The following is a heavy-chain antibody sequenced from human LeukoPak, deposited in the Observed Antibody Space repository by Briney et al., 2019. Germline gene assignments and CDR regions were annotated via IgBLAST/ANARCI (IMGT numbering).Heavy chain of an antibody. CDR3: AAGPTTALGY. CDR1: GFTFTSSA. CDR2: IVVGSGNT. J-gene: IGHJ4*02. V-gene: IGHV1-58*01. D-gene: IGHD1-14*01. Sequence: TVKLSCKASGFTFTSSAVQWMRHARGQRHEWIGWIVVGSGNTNYAQKFQERVTITRDMSTSTAYMELSSLRSEDTAVYYCAAGPTTALGYWGQGTLVTVSS.